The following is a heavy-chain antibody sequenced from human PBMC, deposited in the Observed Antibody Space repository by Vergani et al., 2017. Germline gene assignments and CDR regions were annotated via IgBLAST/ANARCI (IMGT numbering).Heavy chain of an antibody. CDR1: GFTFSSYA. V-gene: IGHV3-30-3*01. Sequence: QVQLVESGGGVVQPGRSLRLSCAASGFTFSSYAMHWVRQAPGKGLEWVAVISYDGSNKYYADSVKGRFTISRDNSNNSLYLQMNSLRAEDTAVYYCARVLLWFGELCXFDYWGQGTLVTVSS. CDR2: ISYDGSNK. CDR3: ARVLLWFGELCXFDY. D-gene: IGHD3-10*01. J-gene: IGHJ4*02.